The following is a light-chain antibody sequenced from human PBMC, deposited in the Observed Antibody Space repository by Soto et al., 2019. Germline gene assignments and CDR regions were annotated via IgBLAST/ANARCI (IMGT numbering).Light chain of an antibody. CDR1: HNINTY. CDR2: AAS. CDR3: QQSDSTRT. Sequence: DFEVTQSPPHLSSPVGNRGDITCRASHNINTYLNWYQQRPGKAPRLLIYAASSVQGGVPSRFSGSGSGTDFTLTISSLQPEDFATYYCQQSDSTRTVGGGTKVDI. J-gene: IGKJ4*01. V-gene: IGKV1-39*01.